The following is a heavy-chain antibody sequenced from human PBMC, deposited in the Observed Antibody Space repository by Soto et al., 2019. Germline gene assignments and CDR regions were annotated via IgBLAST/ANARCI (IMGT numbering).Heavy chain of an antibody. D-gene: IGHD2-2*02. V-gene: IGHV1-69*13. CDR1: GGTFSSYA. CDR2: IIPIFGTA. CDR3: ARSYCSSTSCYTYFQH. J-gene: IGHJ1*01. Sequence: ASVKVSCKASGGTFSSYAISWVRQAPGQGLEWMGGIIPIFGTANYAQKFQGRVTITADESTSTAYMELSSLRSEDTAVYYCARSYCSSTSCYTYFQHWGQGTLVTVSS.